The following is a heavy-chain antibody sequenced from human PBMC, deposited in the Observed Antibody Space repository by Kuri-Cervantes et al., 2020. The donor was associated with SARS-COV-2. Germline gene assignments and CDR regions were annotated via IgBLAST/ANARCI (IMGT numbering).Heavy chain of an antibody. J-gene: IGHJ4*02. D-gene: IGHD3-9*01. Sequence: GGSLRLSCTASGFTFNTYNMKWVRQAPGKGLEWVSGIGPSNTYIYYADSVKGRFIISRDNAKNSLYLQMNSLRVEDTALYYCARANYDILTGYYFEFDYWGQGTLVTVSS. CDR1: GFTFNTYN. CDR2: IGPSNTYI. CDR3: ARANYDILTGYYFEFDY. V-gene: IGHV3-21*06.